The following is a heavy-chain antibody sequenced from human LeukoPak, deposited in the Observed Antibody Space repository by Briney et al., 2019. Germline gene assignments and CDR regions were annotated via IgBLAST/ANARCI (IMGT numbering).Heavy chain of an antibody. D-gene: IGHD2-8*01. CDR1: GFTFNSAW. Sequence: GGSLRLSCAASGFTFNSAWMNWVRQAPGTGLEWVGRIKSNTDGGTTDYAAPVKGRFAISRDDSENTLYLQMNSLKTEDTAVYYCTRTLKGGYFDYWGQGTLVTVSS. CDR3: TRTLKGGYFDY. V-gene: IGHV3-15*07. CDR2: IKSNTDGGTT. J-gene: IGHJ4*02.